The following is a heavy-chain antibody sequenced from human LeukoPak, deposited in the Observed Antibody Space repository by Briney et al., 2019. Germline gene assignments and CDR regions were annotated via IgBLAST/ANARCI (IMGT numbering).Heavy chain of an antibody. V-gene: IGHV3-30-3*01. CDR1: GLTFSSYA. CDR2: ISYDGSNK. CDR3: ARGSPGEWELPPFDY. J-gene: IGHJ4*02. D-gene: IGHD1-26*01. Sequence: GGSLRLSCAASGLTFSSYAMHWVRQAPGKGLEWVAVISYDGSNKYYADSVKGRFTISRDNSKNTLYLQMNSLRAEDTAVYYCARGSPGEWELPPFDYWGQGTLVTVSS.